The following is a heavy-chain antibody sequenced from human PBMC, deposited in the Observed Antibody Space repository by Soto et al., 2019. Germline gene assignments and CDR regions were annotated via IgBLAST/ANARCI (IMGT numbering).Heavy chain of an antibody. CDR1: GFTVSSSY. D-gene: IGHD3-22*01. V-gene: IGHV3-53*01. CDR3: ARAPGSSGYSDYFDY. CDR2: IYSGGST. Sequence: EVQLVESGGSLIQPGGSLRLSCAASGFTVSSSYMSWVRQAPGQGLEWVLVIYSGGSTYYADSVKGRFTISRDNSKKTLYLQMNSLRAEDTAVYYCARAPGSSGYSDYFDYWGQGTLVTVSS. J-gene: IGHJ4*02.